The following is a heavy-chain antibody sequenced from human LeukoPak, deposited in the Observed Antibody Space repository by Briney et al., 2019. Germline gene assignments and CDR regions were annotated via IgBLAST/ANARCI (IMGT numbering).Heavy chain of an antibody. J-gene: IGHJ4*02. D-gene: IGHD4-11*01. CDR2: IIDTGHSA. V-gene: IGHV3-23*01. CDR3: AKDRGPPYSNYFIDY. Sequence: GGSLRLSCAASGLTFSSYAMTWVRQAPGKGLEWVSTIIDTGHSAYYADSVKGRFTISRDSSKNTLYLQMNSLRAEDTAVYYCAKDRGPPYSNYFIDYWGQGTLVTVSS. CDR1: GLTFSSYA.